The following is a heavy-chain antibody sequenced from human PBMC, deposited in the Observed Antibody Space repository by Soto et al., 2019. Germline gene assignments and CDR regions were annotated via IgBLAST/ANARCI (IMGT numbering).Heavy chain of an antibody. CDR1: GFTFRNHA. D-gene: IGHD2-15*01. Sequence: QVQLVESGGGVVQPGGSLTLSCAASGFTFRNHAMHWVRQAPGKGLQCLAVIADDASNAFHRDSSKGRFTVSRDNSKNTLYLHMDSLRSEHTGVYSCARGDREDILVVVGARPGEYGIDIWGQGTMVTVSS. CDR2: IADDASNA. CDR3: ARGDREDILVVVGARPGEYGIDI. V-gene: IGHV3-30-3*01. J-gene: IGHJ6*02.